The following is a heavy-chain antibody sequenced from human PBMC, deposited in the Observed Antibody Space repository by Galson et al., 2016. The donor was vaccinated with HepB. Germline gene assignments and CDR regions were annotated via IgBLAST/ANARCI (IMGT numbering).Heavy chain of an antibody. Sequence: SLRLSCAASGFTFGDFAIHWVRHAPGKGLEWVSGISWNSGRLTYTDSVKGRFTISRDNAKNSLYLQMDSLRPDDTAFYYCAKATSGSAYGSRYFQHWGQGTLVTVSS. V-gene: IGHV3-9*01. CDR2: ISWNSGRL. CDR1: GFTFGDFA. J-gene: IGHJ1*01. D-gene: IGHD4-17*01. CDR3: AKATSGSAYGSRYFQH.